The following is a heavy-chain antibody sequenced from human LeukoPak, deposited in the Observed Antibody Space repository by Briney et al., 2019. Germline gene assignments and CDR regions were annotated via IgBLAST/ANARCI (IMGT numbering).Heavy chain of an antibody. CDR1: GFTFSNYG. CDR2: IWYDGSNK. J-gene: IGHJ4*02. V-gene: IGHV3-33*06. D-gene: IGHD2/OR15-2a*01. CDR3: AKEFVI. Sequence: PGRSLRLSCAASGFTFSNYGMHWVRQAPGKGLEWVAFIWYDGSNKYYADSVKGRFTISRDNSKNTLYLQMNSLRAEDTAVYYCAKEFVIWGQGTLVTVSS.